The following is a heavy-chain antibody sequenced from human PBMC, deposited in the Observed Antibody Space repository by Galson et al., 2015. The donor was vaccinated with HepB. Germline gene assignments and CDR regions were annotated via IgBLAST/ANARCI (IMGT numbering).Heavy chain of an antibody. CDR2: ISDSGDSI. Sequence: SLRLSCAASGFSLSDYYLTWIRQAPGRGLECFPFISDSGDSIYYRESVKGRFTISRDNAKNTLDLQMNSLRPEDTAVYYCARRVERHNYYYMDVWGKGTTVTVSS. D-gene: IGHD2-15*01. J-gene: IGHJ6*03. CDR1: GFSLSDYY. V-gene: IGHV3-11*01. CDR3: ARRVERHNYYYMDV.